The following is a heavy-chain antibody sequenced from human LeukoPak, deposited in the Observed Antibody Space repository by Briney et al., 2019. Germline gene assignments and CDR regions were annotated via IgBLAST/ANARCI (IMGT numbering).Heavy chain of an antibody. J-gene: IGHJ4*02. CDR1: GFTFSSYA. D-gene: IGHD3-3*01. V-gene: IGHV3-23*01. CDR2: ISGSGGCT. CDR3: AKSVIGTNPYYDFWSGYSYYFDY. Sequence: GGSLRLSCAASGFTFSSYAMSWVRQAPGKGLEWVSAISGSGGCTYYADSVKGRFTISRDNSKNTLYLQMNSLRAEDTAVYYCAKSVIGTNPYYDFWSGYSYYFDYWGQGTLVTVSS.